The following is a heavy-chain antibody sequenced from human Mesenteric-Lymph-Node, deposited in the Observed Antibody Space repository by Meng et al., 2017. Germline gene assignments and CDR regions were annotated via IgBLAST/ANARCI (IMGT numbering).Heavy chain of an antibody. Sequence: ASVKVSCKASGYTFTDHYLHWVRQAPGQGVEWMGWIKPASGVTHYAQKFRDRVTLTRDTSISTAYMELGGLTSDDTAVFYCARDASTYYDQNGSLIHNWFDPWGQGTLVTVSS. V-gene: IGHV1-2*02. CDR2: IKPASGVT. J-gene: IGHJ5*02. CDR3: ARDASTYYDQNGSLIHNWFDP. D-gene: IGHD3-22*01. CDR1: GYTFTDHY.